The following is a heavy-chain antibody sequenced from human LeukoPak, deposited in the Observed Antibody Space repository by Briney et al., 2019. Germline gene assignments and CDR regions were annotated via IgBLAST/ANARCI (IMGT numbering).Heavy chain of an antibody. CDR3: ARGYSGYAHAPGY. CDR2: ISAYNGNT. V-gene: IGHV1-18*01. J-gene: IGHJ4*02. D-gene: IGHD5-12*01. CDR1: VYTFTIYG. Sequence: ASVTVSFTASVYTFTIYGISWVRQAPGQGLEWMGWISAYNGNTNYAQKLQGRVTMTTDTSTSTAYTELRSLRSDDTAVYYCARGYSGYAHAPGYWGQGTLVTVSS.